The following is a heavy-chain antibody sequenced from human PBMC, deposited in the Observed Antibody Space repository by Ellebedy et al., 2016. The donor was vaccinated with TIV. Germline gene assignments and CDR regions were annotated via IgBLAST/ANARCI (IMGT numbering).Heavy chain of an antibody. CDR1: GFTFNNFA. D-gene: IGHD6-13*01. CDR2: FGSVGDT. J-gene: IGHJ6*02. V-gene: IGHV3-23*01. CDR3: ARDRKNSGTAAAGFFNYYHYYGVDV. Sequence: GESLKISXAASGFTFNNFAMSWVRQPPGRGLEWVSTFGSVGDTYYADSVKGRFTISRDNSKNTLYLQMNSLRAEDTAVYYCARDRKNSGTAAAGFFNYYHYYGVDVWGQGTTVTVSS.